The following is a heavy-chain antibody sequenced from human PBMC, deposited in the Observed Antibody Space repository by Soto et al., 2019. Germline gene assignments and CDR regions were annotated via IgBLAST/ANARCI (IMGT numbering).Heavy chain of an antibody. Sequence: ESGGGVVQAGRSLRFSCAASGFTFSSHGIHWVRQAPGKGLEWVAFIWADGSNVEYADSVKGRFTISRDSSKNTVDLQMNSLRAEDTAVYSCARDGQQLVPYGLDAWGQGTTVTVSS. D-gene: IGHD6-6*01. CDR1: GFTFSSHG. CDR3: ARDGQQLVPYGLDA. V-gene: IGHV3-33*01. J-gene: IGHJ6*02. CDR2: IWADGSNV.